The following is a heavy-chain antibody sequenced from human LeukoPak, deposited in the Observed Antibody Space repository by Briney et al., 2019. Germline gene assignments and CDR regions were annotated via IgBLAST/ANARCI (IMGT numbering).Heavy chain of an antibody. D-gene: IGHD3-3*01. CDR3: ARRGDFWSGYLSIDY. V-gene: IGHV1-18*01. CDR2: ISAYDGNT. J-gene: IGHJ4*02. Sequence: ASVMVSCKASGYTFTSYGISWVRQAPGQGLEWMGWISAYDGNTNYAQKLQGRVTMTADTSTSTAYMELRSLRSDDTAVYYCARRGDFWSGYLSIDYWGQGTLVTVSS. CDR1: GYTFTSYG.